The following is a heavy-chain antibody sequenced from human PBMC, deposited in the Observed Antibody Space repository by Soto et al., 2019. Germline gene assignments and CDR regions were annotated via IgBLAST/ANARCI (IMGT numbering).Heavy chain of an antibody. D-gene: IGHD5-18*01. V-gene: IGHV3-30*18. J-gene: IGHJ6*02. Sequence: QVQLVESGGGVVQPGRSLRLSCAASGFTFSGYGMHWVRQAPGKVLEWVALISYDGSNKYYADSVKGRFTISRDNSKNTLYLQMNSLRAEDAAVYYCAKDKGPYSYGPYGMDVCGQGTTVTVSS. CDR3: AKDKGPYSYGPYGMDV. CDR1: GFTFSGYG. CDR2: ISYDGSNK.